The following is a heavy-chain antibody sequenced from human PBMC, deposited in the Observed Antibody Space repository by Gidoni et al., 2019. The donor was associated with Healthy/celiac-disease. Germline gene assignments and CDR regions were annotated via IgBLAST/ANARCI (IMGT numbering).Heavy chain of an antibody. Sequence: EVQLVQSGAEVKKPGESLKISCKGSGYSFTSYWIGWVRQMPGKGLEWMGIIYPGDSDTRYSPSFQGQVTISADKSISTAYLQWSSLKASDTAMYYCARHPAHYDILTGYGNWFDPWGQGTLVTVSS. V-gene: IGHV5-51*01. CDR1: GYSFTSYW. CDR2: IYPGDSDT. D-gene: IGHD3-9*01. J-gene: IGHJ5*02. CDR3: ARHPAHYDILTGYGNWFDP.